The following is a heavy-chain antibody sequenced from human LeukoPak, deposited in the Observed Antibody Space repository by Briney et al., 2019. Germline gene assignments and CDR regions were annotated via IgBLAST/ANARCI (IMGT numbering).Heavy chain of an antibody. Sequence: ASVKVSCKASGYIFTSYGISWVRQAPGQGLEWMGWISAYNGNTNYAQKLQGRVTMTTDTSTSTAYMELRSLRSDDTAVYYCPRFIAARPDNWFDPSGQGTLVTVSS. V-gene: IGHV1-18*01. J-gene: IGHJ5*02. CDR3: PRFIAARPDNWFDP. CDR2: ISAYNGNT. CDR1: GYIFTSYG. D-gene: IGHD6-6*01.